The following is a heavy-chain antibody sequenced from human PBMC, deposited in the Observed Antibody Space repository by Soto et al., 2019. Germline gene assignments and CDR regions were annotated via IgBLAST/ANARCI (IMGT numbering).Heavy chain of an antibody. V-gene: IGHV4-59*01. Sequence: SETLSLTCTVSGGSISSYYWSWIRQPPGKGLEWIGYIYYSGSTNYNPSLKSRVTISVDTSKNQFSLKLSSVTAADTAVYYCARRWIHAFDIWGQGTMVTVSS. J-gene: IGHJ3*02. CDR1: GGSISSYY. CDR3: ARRWIHAFDI. CDR2: IYYSGST. D-gene: IGHD5-18*01.